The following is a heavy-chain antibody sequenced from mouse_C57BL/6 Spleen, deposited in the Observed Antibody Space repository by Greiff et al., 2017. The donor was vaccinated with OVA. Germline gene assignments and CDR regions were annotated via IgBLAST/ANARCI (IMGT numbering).Heavy chain of an antibody. CDR3: ARSRLLYAMDY. CDR1: GYTFTSYW. V-gene: IGHV1-50*01. J-gene: IGHJ4*01. Sequence: VQLQQPGAELVKPGASVKLSCKASGYTFTSYWMQWVKQRPGQGLEWIGEIDPSDSYTNYNQKFKGKATLTVDTSSSTAYMQLSSLTSEDSAVYYCARSRLLYAMDYWGQGTSVTVSS. CDR2: IDPSDSYT.